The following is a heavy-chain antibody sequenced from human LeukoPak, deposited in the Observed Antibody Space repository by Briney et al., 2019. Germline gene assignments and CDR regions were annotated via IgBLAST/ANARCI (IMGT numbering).Heavy chain of an antibody. CDR1: GGSISSGGYY. CDR3: ASEKHYYGSGSYSC. CDR2: IYHSGST. Sequence: SETLFLTCTVSGGSISSGGYYWSWIRQPPGKGLEWIGYIYHSGSTYYNPSLKSRVTISVDRSKNQFSLKLSSVTAADTAVYYCASEKHYYGSGSYSCWGQGTLVTVSS. V-gene: IGHV4-30-2*01. J-gene: IGHJ4*02. D-gene: IGHD3-10*01.